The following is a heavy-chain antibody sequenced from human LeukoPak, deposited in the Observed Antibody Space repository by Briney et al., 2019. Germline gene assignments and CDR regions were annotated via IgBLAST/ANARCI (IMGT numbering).Heavy chain of an antibody. D-gene: IGHD3-10*01. Sequence: GGSLRLSCAASGFTFSSYWMSWVRQAPGKGLEWVANIKQDGSEKYYVDSVKGRFTISRDNAKNSLYLQMNSLRAEDTAVYYCARDTGAAIYYGSGSHDAFDIWGQGTMVTVSS. J-gene: IGHJ3*02. CDR1: GFTFSSYW. CDR3: ARDTGAAIYYGSGSHDAFDI. V-gene: IGHV3-7*01. CDR2: IKQDGSEK.